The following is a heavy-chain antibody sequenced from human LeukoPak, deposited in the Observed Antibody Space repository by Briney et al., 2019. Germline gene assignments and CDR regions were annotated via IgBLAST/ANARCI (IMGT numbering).Heavy chain of an antibody. V-gene: IGHV3-30*18. D-gene: IGHD6-13*01. CDR2: ISYDGSNK. CDR3: AKVQLEPYPNYYYYGMDV. CDR1: GFTFSSYG. Sequence: GGSLRLSCAASGFTFSSYGMHWVCQAPGKGLEWVAVISYDGSNKYYADSVKGRFTISRDNSKNTLYLQMNSLRAEDTAVYYCAKVQLEPYPNYYYYGMDVWGQGTTVTVSS. J-gene: IGHJ6*02.